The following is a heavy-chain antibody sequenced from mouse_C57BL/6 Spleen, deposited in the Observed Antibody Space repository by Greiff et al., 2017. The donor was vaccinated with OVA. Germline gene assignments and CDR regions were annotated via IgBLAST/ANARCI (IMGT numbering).Heavy chain of an antibody. Sequence: EVKLMESGGGLVKPGGSLKLSCAASGFTFSDYGMHWVRQAPETGLEWVAYISSGSSTIYYADTVTGRFTISRDNAKNTLFLQMTSLRSEDTAMYYCARAATVVMDYWGQGTSVTVSS. CDR1: GFTFSDYG. D-gene: IGHD1-1*01. J-gene: IGHJ4*01. CDR3: ARAATVVMDY. CDR2: ISSGSSTI. V-gene: IGHV5-17*01.